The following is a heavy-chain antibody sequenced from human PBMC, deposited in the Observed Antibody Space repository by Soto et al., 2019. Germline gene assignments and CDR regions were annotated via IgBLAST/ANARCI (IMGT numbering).Heavy chain of an antibody. J-gene: IGHJ4*02. CDR2: IFYSGTT. CDR1: GGSISSSSYY. CDR3: ARRGGVVAAIWGY. Sequence: PSETLSLTCTVSGGSISSSSYYWGWIRQPPGKGLEWIGSIFYSGTTYYNPSLKSRVTISVDTSKNQFSLKLSSVTAADTAVYYCARRGGVVAAIWGYWGQGTLVTVSS. V-gene: IGHV4-39*01. D-gene: IGHD2-2*01.